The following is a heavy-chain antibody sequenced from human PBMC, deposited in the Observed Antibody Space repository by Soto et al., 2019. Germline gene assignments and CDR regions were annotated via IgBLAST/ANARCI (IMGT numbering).Heavy chain of an antibody. D-gene: IGHD1-26*01. J-gene: IGHJ4*02. CDR3: ARHGSYCFDY. CDR1: GFTFSDYY. CDR2: VGSSSSYT. Sequence: QVQLVESGGGLVKPGGSLRLSCAASGFTFSDYYMSWIRQAPGKGLEWVAYVGSSSSYTNYADSVKGRFTVSRDNAKNSLHLQMNSLRADDTAVYYCARHGSYCFDYWGQGILVTVSS. V-gene: IGHV3-11*06.